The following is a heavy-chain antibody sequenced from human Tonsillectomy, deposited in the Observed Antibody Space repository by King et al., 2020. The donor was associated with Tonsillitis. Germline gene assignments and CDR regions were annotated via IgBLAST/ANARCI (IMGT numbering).Heavy chain of an antibody. CDR1: GFTFSSYW. Sequence: VQLVESGGGLVQPGGSLRLSCAASGFTFSSYWMSWVRQAPGKGLEWVANIKQDGSEKYYVDSVKGRFTISRDNAKNSLYLQMNSLRAEDTAVYYCARDSTLANWGFGGWGYWGQGTLVTVSS. J-gene: IGHJ4*02. V-gene: IGHV3-7*03. CDR3: ARDSTLANWGFGGWGY. D-gene: IGHD7-27*01. CDR2: IKQDGSEK.